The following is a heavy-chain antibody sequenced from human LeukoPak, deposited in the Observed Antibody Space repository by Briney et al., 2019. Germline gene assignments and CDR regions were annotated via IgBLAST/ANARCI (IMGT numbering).Heavy chain of an antibody. CDR3: ARAPSWGTTGYSYYYMDV. Sequence: ASVKVSCKSSGYTFTGYYIHWVRQAPGQGLEWMGWINPNSGDTNYAQKFQGRVTMTRDTSISTAYMELSRLRSDDTALYYCARAPSWGTTGYSYYYMDVWGKGTTVTVSS. CDR1: GYTFTGYY. CDR2: INPNSGDT. J-gene: IGHJ6*03. V-gene: IGHV1-2*02. D-gene: IGHD4-11*01.